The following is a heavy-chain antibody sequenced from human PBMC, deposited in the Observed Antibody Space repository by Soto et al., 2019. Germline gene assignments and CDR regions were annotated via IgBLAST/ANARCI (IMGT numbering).Heavy chain of an antibody. V-gene: IGHV3-33*03. Sequence: QVRLVESGGGVVQPGTSLRLSCSASAFTFNRYVMNWVRQAPGKGLEWVASVWPDGSKKSYAGSVQGRFSISRDNSKNTLSLQMNSLRAEDTSVYYCATDPPMGATVVFDYWGQGTLVTVSS. D-gene: IGHD2-2*01. CDR3: ATDPPMGATVVFDY. CDR2: VWPDGSKK. CDR1: AFTFNRYV. J-gene: IGHJ4*02.